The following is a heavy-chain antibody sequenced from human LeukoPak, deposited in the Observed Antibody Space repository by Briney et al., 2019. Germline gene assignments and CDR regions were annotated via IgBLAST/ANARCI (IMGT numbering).Heavy chain of an antibody. D-gene: IGHD1-26*01. CDR1: GFTFSSYS. Sequence: PGGSLRLSCEASGFTFSSYSMNWVRKAPGKGLEWISYISTSTTTIYYANSVKGRFTISRDNAKKSLYLQMNSLRVEDTGVYYCASWGEGALDNWGQGTLVTVSS. CDR2: ISTSTTTI. CDR3: ASWGEGALDN. V-gene: IGHV3-48*01. J-gene: IGHJ4*02.